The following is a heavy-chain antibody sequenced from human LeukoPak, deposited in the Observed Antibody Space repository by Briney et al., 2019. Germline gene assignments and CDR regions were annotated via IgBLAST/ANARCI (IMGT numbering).Heavy chain of an antibody. D-gene: IGHD6-19*01. J-gene: IGHJ4*02. CDR1: GFTFVSHW. CDR2: INQDGSEK. V-gene: IGHV3-7*01. Sequence: GGSLRLSCVASGFTFVSHWMTWVRQAPGKGLEWVANINQDGSEKYYVDSVKGRFTISRDNAKNSLYLQMNSLRAEDTAVYYCAREVGYSSGWHFDYWGQGTLVTVSS. CDR3: AREVGYSSGWHFDY.